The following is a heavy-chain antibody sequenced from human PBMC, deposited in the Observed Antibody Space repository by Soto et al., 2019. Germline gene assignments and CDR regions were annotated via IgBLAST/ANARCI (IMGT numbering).Heavy chain of an antibody. J-gene: IGHJ6*02. V-gene: IGHV3-21*01. CDR1: GFTFSSYS. D-gene: IGHD6-13*01. Sequence: GGSLRLSCAASGFTFSSYSMNWVRQAPGKGLEWVSSISSSSSYIYYADSVKGRFTISRDNAKNSLYLQMNSLRAEDTAVYYCARGLAAAVILTYYGMDVWGQGTTVTVSS. CDR3: ARGLAAAVILTYYGMDV. CDR2: ISSSSSYI.